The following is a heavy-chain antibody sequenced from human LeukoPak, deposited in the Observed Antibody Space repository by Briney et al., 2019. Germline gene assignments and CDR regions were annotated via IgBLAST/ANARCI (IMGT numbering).Heavy chain of an antibody. CDR3: AKAELRYFDWLLYGLDY. J-gene: IGHJ4*02. V-gene: IGHV3-23*01. Sequence: GGSLRLSCAASGFTFSSYAMSWVRQAPGNGLEWVSAISGSGGSTYYADSVKGRFTISRDNSKNTLYLQMNSLRAEDTAVYYCAKAELRYFDWLLYGLDYWGQGTLVTVSS. CDR1: GFTFSSYA. D-gene: IGHD3-9*01. CDR2: ISGSGGST.